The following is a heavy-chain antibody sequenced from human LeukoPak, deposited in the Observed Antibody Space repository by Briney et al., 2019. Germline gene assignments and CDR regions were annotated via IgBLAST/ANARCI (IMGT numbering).Heavy chain of an antibody. V-gene: IGHV3-23*01. CDR3: AKVGESGGVWKYYFDY. Sequence: GASLRLSCAASGFTFSSYAMSWVRQAPGKGLEWIASISGSGGSTYYADTVKGRFTISRDNSKNTLYLQMNSLRAEDTAVYYCAKVGESGGVWKYYFDYWGQGTLVTVSS. J-gene: IGHJ4*02. D-gene: IGHD2-8*02. CDR1: GFTFSSYA. CDR2: ISGSGGST.